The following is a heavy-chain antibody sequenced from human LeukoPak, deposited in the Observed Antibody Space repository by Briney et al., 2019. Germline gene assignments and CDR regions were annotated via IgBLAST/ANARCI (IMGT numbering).Heavy chain of an antibody. CDR2: ISYDGSSK. V-gene: IGHV3-30*18. D-gene: IGHD6-13*01. CDR3: AKARGGIAAAGTGGPFDY. J-gene: IGHJ4*02. Sequence: PGGSLRLSCAASGFTFSSYGMHWVRQAPGKGLEWVAVISYDGSSKYYTDSVKGRFTISRDNSKNTVYLQMNSLRAEDTAVYYCAKARGGIAAAGTGGPFDYWGQGTLVTVSS. CDR1: GFTFSSYG.